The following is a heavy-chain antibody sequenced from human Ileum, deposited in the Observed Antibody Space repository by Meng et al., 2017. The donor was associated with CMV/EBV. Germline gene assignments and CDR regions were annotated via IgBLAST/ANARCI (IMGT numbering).Heavy chain of an antibody. CDR2: ISNEAYGYFT. Sequence: GGSLRLSCAASGFSFSSHYMDWVRQTPGKGLEWVAHISNEAYGYFTPYAASVRGRFTNSRDDSKNYVYLEMSSLKIEDTAVYDCADLEWALGVDVWGQGTTVTVSS. J-gene: IGHJ6*02. V-gene: IGHV3-72*01. D-gene: IGHD2-8*01. CDR3: ADLEWALGVDV. CDR1: GFSFSSHY.